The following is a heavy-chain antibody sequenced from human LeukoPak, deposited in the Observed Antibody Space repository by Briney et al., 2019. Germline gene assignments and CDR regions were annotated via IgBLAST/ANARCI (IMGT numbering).Heavy chain of an antibody. CDR3: ARHDFYSNYPHNWFDP. CDR2: FYHSGST. Sequence: SETLSLTCSVSGGSMNNYYWSWIRQPPGKGLGWIGSFYHSGSTYYNPSLKSRVTISVDTSKNQFSLKLSSVTAADTAVYYCARHDFYSNYPHNWFDPWGQGTLVTVSS. CDR1: GGSMNNYY. J-gene: IGHJ5*02. D-gene: IGHD4-11*01. V-gene: IGHV4-59*08.